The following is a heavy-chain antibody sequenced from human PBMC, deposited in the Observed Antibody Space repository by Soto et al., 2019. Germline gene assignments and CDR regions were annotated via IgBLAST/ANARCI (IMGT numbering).Heavy chain of an antibody. V-gene: IGHV3-7*05. CDR1: GFTFSDYW. Sequence: PGGSLRLSCAASGFTFSDYWMNWVRQAPGKGLEWVANIKQDGGEKNYVDSVKGRFTISRDNAKKSLYLQMNSLRAEDTAVYYCARARCNNGGCYQDRASDHWGQGTLVTVSS. J-gene: IGHJ4*02. CDR2: IKQDGGEK. D-gene: IGHD2-8*01. CDR3: ARARCNNGGCYQDRASDH.